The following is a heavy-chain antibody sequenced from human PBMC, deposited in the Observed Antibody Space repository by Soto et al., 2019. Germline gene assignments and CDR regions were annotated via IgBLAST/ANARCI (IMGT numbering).Heavy chain of an antibody. CDR2: IIPILGIA. D-gene: IGHD6-13*01. V-gene: IGHV1-69*10. J-gene: IGHJ4*02. Sequence: GASVTVSCKPSGCTFSSYTISWVRQAPGQGLEWMGWIIPILGIANYAQKFQGWVTMTRDTAISTAYMELSSLRSDDTAVYYCARAYSSSVWYFDYWGQGTLVTVSS. CDR3: ARAYSSSVWYFDY. CDR1: GCTFSSYT.